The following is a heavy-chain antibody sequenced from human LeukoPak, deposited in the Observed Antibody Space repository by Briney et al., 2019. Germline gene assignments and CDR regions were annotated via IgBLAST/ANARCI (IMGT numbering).Heavy chain of an antibody. CDR1: GGSISSYY. CDR3: ARVLHFGDNGWFDP. CDR2: MYNSGRT. J-gene: IGHJ5*02. Sequence: SETLSLTCTVSGGSISSYYWSWIRQPPGKGLEWIGYMYNSGRTNYNPSLKSRVTISIDTSKNQFSLKLSSVTAADTAVYYCARVLHFGDNGWFDPWGQGTLVTVSS. V-gene: IGHV4-59*01. D-gene: IGHD4-17*01.